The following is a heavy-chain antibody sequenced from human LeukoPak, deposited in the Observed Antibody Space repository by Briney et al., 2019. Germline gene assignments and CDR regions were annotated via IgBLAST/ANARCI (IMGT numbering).Heavy chain of an antibody. V-gene: IGHV1-3*01. D-gene: IGHD1-26*01. CDR2: INAGNGNT. CDR1: GYIFTSYA. CDR3: ARAPGSGSYSVFDY. J-gene: IGHJ4*02. Sequence: ASVKVSCKASGYIFTSYAMHWVCQAPGQRLEWMGWINAGNGNTKYSQKFQGRVTITRDTSASTAYMELSSLRSEDTAVYYCARAPGSGSYSVFDYWGQGTLVTVSP.